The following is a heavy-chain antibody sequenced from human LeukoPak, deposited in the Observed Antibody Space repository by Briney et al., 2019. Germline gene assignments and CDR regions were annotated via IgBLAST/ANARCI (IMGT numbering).Heavy chain of an antibody. CDR1: GYTFTGYY. V-gene: IGHV1-2*02. J-gene: IGHJ6*02. CDR2: INPNSGGT. D-gene: IGHD1-26*01. CDR3: ARIVGATDYYYYGMDV. Sequence: ASAKVSCKASGYTFTGYYMHWVRQAPGQRLEWMGWINPNSGGTNYAQKFRGRVTMTRDTSISTAYMELSRLRSDDTAVYYCARIVGATDYYYYGMDVWGQGTTVTVSS.